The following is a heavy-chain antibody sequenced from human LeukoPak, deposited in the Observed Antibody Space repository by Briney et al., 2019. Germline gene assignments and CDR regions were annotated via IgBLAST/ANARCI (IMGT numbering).Heavy chain of an antibody. J-gene: IGHJ5*02. CDR2: IYYSGST. D-gene: IGHD3-10*01. CDR3: ARDLGTGGYNWFDP. V-gene: IGHV4-59*01. Sequence: SETLSLTCTVSGGSISSYYLSWIRQPPGKGLEWIGYIYYSGSTNYNPSLKSRVTISVDTSKNQFSLKLSSVTAADTAVYYCARDLGTGGYNWFDPWGQGTLVTVSS. CDR1: GGSISSYY.